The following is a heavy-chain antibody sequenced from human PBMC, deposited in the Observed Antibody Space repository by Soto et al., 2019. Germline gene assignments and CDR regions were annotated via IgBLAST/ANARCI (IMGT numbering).Heavy chain of an antibody. J-gene: IGHJ4*02. CDR1: GYTFTGYY. CDR2: INPNSGGT. D-gene: IGHD6-13*01. Sequence: ASVKVSCKASGYTFTGYYMHWVRQAPGQGLEWMGWINPNSGGTNYAQKFQGRVTMTRDTSISTAYMELSRLRSDDTAVYYCVLEAAPLLELFSYWGQGTPVPVSS. CDR3: VLEAAPLLELFSY. V-gene: IGHV1-2*02.